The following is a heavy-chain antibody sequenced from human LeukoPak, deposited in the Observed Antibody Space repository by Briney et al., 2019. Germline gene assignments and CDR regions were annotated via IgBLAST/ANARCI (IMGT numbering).Heavy chain of an antibody. J-gene: IGHJ5*02. V-gene: IGHV3-23*01. CDR2: IRGGGDTT. Sequence: GGSLTLSSSGYAFTVYSNAMSRERPGPGHGLVGVSAIRGGGDTTHNADSVKGRCTISREKSKNTLYLQMNSLRAEDTAVYYCAKRGTSSYNWFDPWGQVTLVTVSS. CDR3: AKRGTSSYNWFDP. D-gene: IGHD2-15*01. CDR1: AFTVYSNA.